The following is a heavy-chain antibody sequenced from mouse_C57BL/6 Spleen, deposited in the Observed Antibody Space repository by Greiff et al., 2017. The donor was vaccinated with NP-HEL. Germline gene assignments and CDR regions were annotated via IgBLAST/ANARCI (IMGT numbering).Heavy chain of an antibody. CDR2: IYPGDGDT. V-gene: IGHV1-80*01. CDR3: ARSHYYGSSYYYAMDY. Sequence: LEESGAELVKPGASVKISCKASGYAFSSYWMNWVKQRPGKGLEWIGQIYPGDGDTNYNGKFKGKATLTADKSSSKAYMQLSSLTSEDSAVYFCARSHYYGSSYYYAMDYWGQGTSVPVSS. CDR1: GYAFSSYW. J-gene: IGHJ4*01. D-gene: IGHD1-1*01.